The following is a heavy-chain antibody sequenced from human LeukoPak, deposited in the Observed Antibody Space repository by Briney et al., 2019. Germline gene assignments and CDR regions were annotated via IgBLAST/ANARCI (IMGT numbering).Heavy chain of an antibody. CDR1: GFTFSSYG. CDR3: AKDYCSGGSCHSGY. CDR2: ISYDGSNK. D-gene: IGHD2-15*01. V-gene: IGHV3-30*18. Sequence: QPGRSLRLSCAASGFTFSSYGMHWVRQAPGKGLEWVAVISYDGSNKYYADSVKGRFTISRDNSKNTLYLQMNSLRAEDTAVYYCAKDYCSGGSCHSGYWGQGTLVTVSS. J-gene: IGHJ4*02.